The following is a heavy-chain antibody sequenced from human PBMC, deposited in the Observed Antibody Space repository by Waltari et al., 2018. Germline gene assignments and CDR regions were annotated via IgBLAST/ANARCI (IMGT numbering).Heavy chain of an antibody. CDR1: GVIFRRHW. V-gene: IGHV3-7*01. CDR3: ARTRGNDY. Sequence: EVRLVESGGGLVQPGGSLRLPCAASGVIFRRHWMSWLRQAPGKGLEWVANINQDGGEKYYVDSVKGRFTISRDNANNLLYLQMNSLRAEDTAVYYCARTRGNDYWGQGTLVTVSS. CDR2: INQDGGEK. J-gene: IGHJ4*02. D-gene: IGHD1-26*01.